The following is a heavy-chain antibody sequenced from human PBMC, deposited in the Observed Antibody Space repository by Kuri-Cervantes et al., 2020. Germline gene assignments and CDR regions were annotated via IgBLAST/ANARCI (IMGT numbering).Heavy chain of an antibody. CDR3: ARDSKYSTSSGPDYYSYYYMDV. CDR2: ISYTGST. D-gene: IGHD6-6*01. V-gene: IGHV4-61*01. J-gene: IGHJ6*03. Sequence: SETLSLTCTVSGGSVTSGSYYWSWIRQPPGKGLEWVGYISYTGSTNYNPSLKSRVTISVDTPKNQFSLKLTSVTAADTAVYYCARDSKYSTSSGPDYYSYYYMDVWGKGTTVTVSS. CDR1: GGSVTSGSYY.